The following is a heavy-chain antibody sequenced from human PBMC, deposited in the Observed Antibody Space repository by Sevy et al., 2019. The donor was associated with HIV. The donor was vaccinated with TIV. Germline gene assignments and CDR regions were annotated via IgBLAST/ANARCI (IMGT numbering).Heavy chain of an antibody. CDR2: LFYSGMT. J-gene: IGHJ6*02. CDR3: ARGRPDYYYGMDV. D-gene: IGHD6-6*01. Sequence: SETLSLTCTVSGDSISSYYSSWIRQSPGKGLQWIGYLFYSGMTNYNPSLKSRVTISVDTSKNQFSLKVSSVTAADTAVYYCARGRPDYYYGMDVWGQGTTVTVSS. V-gene: IGHV4-59*01. CDR1: GDSISSYY.